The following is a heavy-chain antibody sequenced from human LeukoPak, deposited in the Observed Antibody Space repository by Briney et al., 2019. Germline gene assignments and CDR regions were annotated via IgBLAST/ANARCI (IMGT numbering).Heavy chain of an antibody. Sequence: GGSLRLSCAASGFTFSSYWMSWVRQAPGKGLEWVTFIRYDGSNKYYTDSVKGRFTISRDNSKNTLYLQMNSLRAEDTAVYYCAKDREDDIAAAGTMDVWGKGTTVTVTS. J-gene: IGHJ6*04. CDR1: GFTFSSYW. CDR3: AKDREDDIAAAGTMDV. D-gene: IGHD6-13*01. V-gene: IGHV3-30*02. CDR2: IRYDGSNK.